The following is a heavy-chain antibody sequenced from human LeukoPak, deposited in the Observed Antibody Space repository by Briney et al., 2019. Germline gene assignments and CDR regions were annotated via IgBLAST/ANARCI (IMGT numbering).Heavy chain of an antibody. D-gene: IGHD6-13*01. CDR3: ARAHCPAAGRTKGYYFDY. V-gene: IGHV4-34*01. CDR2: INHSGST. J-gene: IGHJ4*02. CDR1: GGSFSGYY. Sequence: PSETLSLTCAVYGGSFSGYYWSWIRQPPGEGLEWIGEINHSGSTNYNPSLKSRVTISVDTSKNQFSLKLSSVTAADTAVYYCARAHCPAAGRTKGYYFDYWGQGTLVTVSS.